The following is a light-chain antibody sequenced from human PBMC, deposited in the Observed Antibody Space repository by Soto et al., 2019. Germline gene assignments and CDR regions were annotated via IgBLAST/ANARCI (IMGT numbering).Light chain of an antibody. CDR1: QSISKY. Sequence: MQMTQSPSSLSASIGDRVTITCRASQSISKYLNFYQQKPGKVPKLLIFVASSLQSGVPSRFSGSGSGTEFTLTISSLQPDDFATYYCQQYGDYSLWTFGQGTKVDIK. V-gene: IGKV1-39*01. CDR2: VAS. J-gene: IGKJ1*01. CDR3: QQYGDYSLWT.